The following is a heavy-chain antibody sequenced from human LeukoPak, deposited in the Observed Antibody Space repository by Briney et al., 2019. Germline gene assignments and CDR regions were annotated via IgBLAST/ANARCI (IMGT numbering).Heavy chain of an antibody. Sequence: GGSLRLSCAASGFSFSSYSMDWVRQAPGKGLEWVSYISGSSSSIYYAGSVKGRFTISRDNAKNSLYLQMNSLRDEDTAVYYCARPGGSSWSQFDYWDQGTLVTVSS. CDR2: ISGSSSSI. D-gene: IGHD6-13*01. J-gene: IGHJ4*02. CDR3: ARPGGSSWSQFDY. CDR1: GFSFSSYS. V-gene: IGHV3-48*02.